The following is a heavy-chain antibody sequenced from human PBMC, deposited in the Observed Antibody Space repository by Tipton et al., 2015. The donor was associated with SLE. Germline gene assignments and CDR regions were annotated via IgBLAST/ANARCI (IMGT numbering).Heavy chain of an antibody. V-gene: IGHV3-9*01. CDR3: ASPLFLGYCSGGSCYPGC. CDR1: GFTFDDYA. CDR2: ISWNSDST. Sequence: SLRLSCAASGFTFDDYAMHWVRQAPGKGLEWVSGISWNSDSTSYADSVKGRFTISRDNAKNTLYLQMNSLRAEDTAVYYCASPLFLGYCSGGSCYPGCWGQGTLVTVSS. J-gene: IGHJ4*02. D-gene: IGHD2-15*01.